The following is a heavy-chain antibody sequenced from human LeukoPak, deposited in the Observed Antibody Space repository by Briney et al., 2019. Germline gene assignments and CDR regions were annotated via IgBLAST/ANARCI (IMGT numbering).Heavy chain of an antibody. CDR1: GGSISDYY. J-gene: IGHJ6*03. CDR3: ARDYASNYYYMDL. Sequence: SETLSLTCTISGGSISDYYCNWIRQPAGKGLEWIGRIYRSGSTNDNPSLESRVTMSVDTSKNQFSLKPHSVTAADTAVYYCARDYASNYYYMDLWGKGTTVTVSS. V-gene: IGHV4-4*07. D-gene: IGHD3-16*01. CDR2: IYRSGST.